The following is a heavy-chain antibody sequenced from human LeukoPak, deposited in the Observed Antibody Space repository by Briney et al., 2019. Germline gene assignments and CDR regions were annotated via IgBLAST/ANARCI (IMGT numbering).Heavy chain of an antibody. CDR1: GYTFTSYG. Sequence: GASXXVSCKASGYTFTSYGISWVRQAPGQGLEWMGWISAYNGNTNYAQKLQGRVTMTTDTTKSKDYMEMRSLRSDDTAVYYCARDFYDSSGDTYAFDIWGQGTMVTVSS. J-gene: IGHJ3*02. V-gene: IGHV1-18*01. CDR3: ARDFYDSSGDTYAFDI. D-gene: IGHD3-22*01. CDR2: ISAYNGNT.